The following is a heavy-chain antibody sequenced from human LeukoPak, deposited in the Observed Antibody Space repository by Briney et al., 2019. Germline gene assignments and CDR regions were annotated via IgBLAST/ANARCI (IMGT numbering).Heavy chain of an antibody. V-gene: IGHV1-69*01. CDR3: ARDYGSGSYYYKFDY. CDR1: GGTFSSYA. Sequence: SVKVSCKASGGTFSSYAISWVRQAPGQGLEWMGGIIPIFGTANYAQKFQGRVTITADESTSTAYMELSSLRSEDTAVYYCARDYGSGSYYYKFDYWGQGTLVTVSS. J-gene: IGHJ4*02. CDR2: IIPIFGTA. D-gene: IGHD3-10*01.